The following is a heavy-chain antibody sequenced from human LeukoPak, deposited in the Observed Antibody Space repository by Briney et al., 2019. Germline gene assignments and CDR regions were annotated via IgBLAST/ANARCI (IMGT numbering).Heavy chain of an antibody. V-gene: IGHV5-51*01. CDR2: IHPGDSDV. D-gene: IGHD1-26*01. CDR1: GYSFTTYW. J-gene: IGHJ5*02. Sequence: GESLKISCKSSGYSFTTYWIGWVRQMPGEGLEWMGIIHPGDSDVRYSPSFQGQVTISADKSITTAYLQWSSLKASDTAMYYCARLSTLVGATGNWFDPWGQGTLVTVSS. CDR3: ARLSTLVGATGNWFDP.